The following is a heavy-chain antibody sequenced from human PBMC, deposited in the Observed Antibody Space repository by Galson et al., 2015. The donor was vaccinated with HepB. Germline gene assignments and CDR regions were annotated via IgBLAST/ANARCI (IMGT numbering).Heavy chain of an antibody. CDR2: IIPIFGTA. CDR1: GGTFSSYA. CDR3: TVTTEYYYYGMDV. V-gene: IGHV1-69*06. D-gene: IGHD4-11*01. J-gene: IGHJ6*02. Sequence: SCKASGGTFSSYAISWVRQAPGQGLEWMGGIIPIFGTANYAQKFQGRVTITADKSTSTAYMELSSLRSEDTAVYYATVTTEYYYYGMDVWGQGTTVTVSS.